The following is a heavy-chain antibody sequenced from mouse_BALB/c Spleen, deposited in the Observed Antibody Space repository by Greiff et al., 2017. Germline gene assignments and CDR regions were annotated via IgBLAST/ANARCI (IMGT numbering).Heavy chain of an antibody. CDR1: GYAFTNYL. Sequence: QVQLQQSGAELVRPGTSVKVSCKASGYAFTNYLIEWVKQRPGQGLEWIGVINPGSGGTNYNEKFKGKATLTADKSSSTAYMQLSSLTSDDSAVYFCARFSYTWNAMDYWGQGTSVTVSS. CDR3: ARFSYTWNAMDY. V-gene: IGHV1-54*01. D-gene: IGHD2-12*01. J-gene: IGHJ4*01. CDR2: INPGSGGT.